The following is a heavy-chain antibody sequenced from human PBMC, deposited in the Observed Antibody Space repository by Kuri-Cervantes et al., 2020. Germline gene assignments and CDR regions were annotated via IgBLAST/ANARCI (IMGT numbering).Heavy chain of an antibody. V-gene: IGHV3-33*01. D-gene: IGHD6-19*01. CDR1: GFTFRSNG. J-gene: IGHJ6*02. CDR2: IWYDGSNK. CDR3: ARCVAVAVLNYYYGMDV. Sequence: GESLKISCAASGFTFRSNGMHWVRQAPGKGLEWVAVIWYDGSNKYYADSVKGRFTISRDNSKNTLSLQMNSLRAEDTAVYYCARCVAVAVLNYYYGMDVWGQGTTATVSS.